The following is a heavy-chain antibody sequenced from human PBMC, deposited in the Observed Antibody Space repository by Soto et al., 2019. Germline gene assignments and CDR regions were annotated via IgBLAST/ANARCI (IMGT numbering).Heavy chain of an antibody. D-gene: IGHD6-19*01. CDR2: ISGSGGST. CDR1: GFTFSSYA. CDR3: AKDQRGGYSGYGSPGIAVAGTGYYFDY. V-gene: IGHV3-23*01. Sequence: GGSLRLSCAASGFTFSSYAMSWVRQAPGKGLEWVSAISGSGGSTYYADSVKGRFTISRDNSKNTLYLQMNSLRAEDTAVYYCAKDQRGGYSGYGSPGIAVAGTGYYFDYWGQGTLVTVSS. J-gene: IGHJ4*02.